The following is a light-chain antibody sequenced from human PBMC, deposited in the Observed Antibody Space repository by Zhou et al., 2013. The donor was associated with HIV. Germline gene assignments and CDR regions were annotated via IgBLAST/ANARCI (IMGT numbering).Light chain of an antibody. V-gene: IGKV1-27*01. CDR1: QDIRNS. J-gene: IGKJ1*01. CDR3: QKXDNRPWT. CDR2: SAS. Sequence: DIQMTQSPSSLSASVGDRVTITCRASQDIRNSLAWYQQKPGTVPKLLIYSASTLQSGVPSRFSGSGSGTHFTLTITSLQPEDVATYFCQKXDNRPWTFGQGTKVE.